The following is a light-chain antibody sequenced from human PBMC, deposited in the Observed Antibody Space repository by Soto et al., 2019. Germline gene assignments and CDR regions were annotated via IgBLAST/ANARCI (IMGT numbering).Light chain of an antibody. CDR3: QAYDYSLTASV. CDR1: RTNIGSNY. V-gene: IGLV1-40*01. J-gene: IGLJ3*02. Sequence: QSVLTQPPSASGTPGQRVTISCSGARTNIGSNYVHWYQQLPGAAPKLVIFGNRNRPSGVPERFSGSKSGTSASLAITGLQAEDEADYYCQAYDYSLTASVFGGGTKVTVL. CDR2: GNR.